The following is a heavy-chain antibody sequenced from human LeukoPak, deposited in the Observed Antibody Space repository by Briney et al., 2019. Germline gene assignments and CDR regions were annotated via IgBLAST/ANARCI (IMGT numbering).Heavy chain of an antibody. CDR3: ARGSMITFGGVIVPFDY. CDR2: IYYSGST. CDR1: GGSISSYY. Sequence: KPSETLSLTCTVSGGSISSYYWSWIRQPPGKVLEWVGCIYYSGSTNYNPSLKSRVTISVDTSKNQFSLKLSSVTAADTAVYYCARGSMITFGGVIVPFDYWGQGTLVTVSS. V-gene: IGHV4-59*01. D-gene: IGHD3-16*02. J-gene: IGHJ4*02.